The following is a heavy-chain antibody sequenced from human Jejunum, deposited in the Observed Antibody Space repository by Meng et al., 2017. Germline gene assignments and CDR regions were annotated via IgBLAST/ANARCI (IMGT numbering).Heavy chain of an antibody. CDR2: TYYRSKYYN. J-gene: IGHJ4*02. V-gene: IGHV6-1*01. CDR1: GDSVSSNSAA. Sequence: HVPLQQSGPGLVRPSQTHALTCAISGDSVSSNSAAWNWCRQSPSRGLEWLGRTYYRSKYYNDYALSVKSRITINPDTSKNQFSLQLNSVTPEDTAISYCERDWGDVRGGFDFWGQGTLVTVSS. CDR3: ERDWGDVRGGFDF. D-gene: IGHD3-10*02.